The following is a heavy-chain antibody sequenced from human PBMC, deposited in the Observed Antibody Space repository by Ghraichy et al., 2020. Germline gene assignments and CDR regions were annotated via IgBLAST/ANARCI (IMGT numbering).Heavy chain of an antibody. V-gene: IGHV2-5*01. CDR2: VYWNDAQ. Sequence: SGPTLVKPTQTLTLTCSFSGFSLTTPGIGVGWIRQPPGKALEGLGFVYWNDAQRYSPSVRSRLPITRDSSKPQVVLTMTNMDRVDTATYYCVQLFYYDSSGYFLPHWGQGALVTVSS. J-gene: IGHJ4*02. CDR1: GFSLTTPGIG. CDR3: VQLFYYDSSGYFLPH. D-gene: IGHD3-22*01.